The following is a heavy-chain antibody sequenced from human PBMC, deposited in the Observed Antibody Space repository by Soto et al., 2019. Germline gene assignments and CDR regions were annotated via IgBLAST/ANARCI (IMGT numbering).Heavy chain of an antibody. V-gene: IGHV4-39*01. D-gene: IGHD3-16*01. CDR2: IYYSGST. CDR1: GGSISSSSYY. Sequence: SETLSLTCTVSGGSISSSSYYWGWIRQPPGKGLEWIGSIYYSGSTYYNPSLKSRVTISVDTSKNQFSLKLSSVTAADTAVYYCAKAWGVLAPNWFDPWGQGTLVTVSS. CDR3: AKAWGVLAPNWFDP. J-gene: IGHJ5*02.